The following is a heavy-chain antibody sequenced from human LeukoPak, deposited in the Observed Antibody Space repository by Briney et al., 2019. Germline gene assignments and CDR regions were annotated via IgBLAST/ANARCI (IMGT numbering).Heavy chain of an antibody. CDR1: GSISGFNFTDLW. CDR2: IYPGYSVT. CDR3: ATSGGMAYCGGDCYS. Sequence: GASLQISCKGSGSISGFNFTDLWVGWVRQVPGKGLEWVAIIYPGYSVTRYSPSFHGQVTISADKSISTAYLQWSSLKASDTAMYYCATSGGMAYCGGDCYSWGQGTLVTVSS. V-gene: IGHV5-51*01. D-gene: IGHD2-21*02. J-gene: IGHJ4*02.